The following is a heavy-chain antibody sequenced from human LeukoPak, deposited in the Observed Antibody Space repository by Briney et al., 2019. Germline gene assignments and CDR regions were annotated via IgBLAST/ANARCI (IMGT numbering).Heavy chain of an antibody. J-gene: IGHJ4*02. CDR2: IYYSGST. CDR3: ARTEGGNFDY. Sequence: KPSETLSLTCAVSGGSISSGGYSWSWIRQPPGKGLEWIGYIYYSGSTNYNPSLKSRVTISVDTSKNQFSLKLSSVTAADTAVYYCARTEGGNFDYWAREPWSPSPQ. V-gene: IGHV4-61*08. CDR1: GGSISSGGYS. D-gene: IGHD1-1*01.